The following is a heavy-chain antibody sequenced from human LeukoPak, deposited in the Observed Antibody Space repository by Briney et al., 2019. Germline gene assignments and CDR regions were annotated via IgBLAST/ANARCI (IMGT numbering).Heavy chain of an antibody. V-gene: IGHV4-39*01. CDR2: IYYSGST. J-gene: IGHJ5*02. CDR3: ARHAYCGGDCFWFDP. CDR1: GGSISSSSYY. Sequence: SETLSLACTVSGGSISSSSYYWGWIRQPPGKGLEWIGSIYYSGSTYHNPSLKSRVTISVDTSKNQFSLKLNSVTAADTAVYYCARHAYCGGDCFWFDPWGQGTLVTGSS. D-gene: IGHD2-21*02.